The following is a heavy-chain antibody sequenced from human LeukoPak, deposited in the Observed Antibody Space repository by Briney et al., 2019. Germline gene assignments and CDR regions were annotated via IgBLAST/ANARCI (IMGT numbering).Heavy chain of an antibody. CDR1: GFTFSNYS. CDR3: AKKSPIFGVVIPLFDY. J-gene: IGHJ4*02. Sequence: GGSLRLSCAASGFTFSNYSMNWVRQAPGKGLEWVSSISASGRSTYYADSVKGRFTISRDNTKNTLYLQVNSLRAEDTAVYYCAKKSPIFGVVIPLFDYWGQGTLVSVSS. D-gene: IGHD3-3*01. CDR2: ISASGRST. V-gene: IGHV3-23*01.